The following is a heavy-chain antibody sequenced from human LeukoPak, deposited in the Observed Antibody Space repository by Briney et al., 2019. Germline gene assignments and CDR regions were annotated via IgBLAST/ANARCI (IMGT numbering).Heavy chain of an antibody. CDR1: GFTFSSYW. V-gene: IGHV3-7*01. Sequence: GGSLRLSCAASGFTFSSYWMSWVRQAPGKGLEWVANIKPDGSEKYYVDSVKGRFTISRDNAKNSLYVQMISLRAEDTAVYYCARDRYCSSGGCPLDYWGQGTLVTVSS. CDR2: IKPDGSEK. D-gene: IGHD2-15*01. CDR3: ARDRYCSSGGCPLDY. J-gene: IGHJ4*02.